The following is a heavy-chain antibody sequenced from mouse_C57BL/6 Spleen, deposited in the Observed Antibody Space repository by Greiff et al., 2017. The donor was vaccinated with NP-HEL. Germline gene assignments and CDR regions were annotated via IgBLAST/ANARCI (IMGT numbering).Heavy chain of an antibody. J-gene: IGHJ2*01. CDR1: GYSFTGYY. CDR2: INPSTGGT. Sequence: EVQLQQSGPELVKPGVSVKISCKASGYSFTGYYMNWVKQSPEKSLEWIGEINPSTGGTTYNQKFKAKATLTVDKSSSTAYMQLKSLTSEDSAVYYCARTQTAHFDYWGQGTTLTVSS. D-gene: IGHD3-2*01. CDR3: ARTQTAHFDY. V-gene: IGHV1-42*01.